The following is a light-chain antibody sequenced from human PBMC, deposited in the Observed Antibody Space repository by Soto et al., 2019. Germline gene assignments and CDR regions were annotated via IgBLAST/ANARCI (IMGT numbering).Light chain of an antibody. CDR3: QQYGSSPLVT. J-gene: IGKJ5*01. CDR1: QSFTSSY. CDR2: GAS. Sequence: EVVLTQSPGTLSLSPGERATLSCRASQSFTSSYLAWYQQKLGQAPSPLIYGASNRATGIPDRFSGSRSGTDFTLTISRVEPEDSAVYYCQQYGSSPLVTFGQGTRLEIK. V-gene: IGKV3-20*01.